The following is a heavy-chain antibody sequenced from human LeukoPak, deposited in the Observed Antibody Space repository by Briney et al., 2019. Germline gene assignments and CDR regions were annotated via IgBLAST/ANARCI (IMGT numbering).Heavy chain of an antibody. D-gene: IGHD1-26*01. Sequence: SETLSLICAVYGGSFSGYYWSWIRQPPGKGLEWIGEINHSGSTNYNPSLKSRVTISVDTSKNQFSLKLSSVTAADTAVYYCARGQRIIVGADHFDYWGQGTLVTVSS. CDR3: ARGQRIIVGADHFDY. J-gene: IGHJ4*02. CDR1: GGSFSGYY. CDR2: INHSGST. V-gene: IGHV4-34*01.